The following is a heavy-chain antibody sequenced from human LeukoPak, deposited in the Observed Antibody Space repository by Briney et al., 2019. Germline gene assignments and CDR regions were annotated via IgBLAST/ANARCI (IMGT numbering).Heavy chain of an antibody. CDR3: AREVSPTYYYDSSGYFPLGY. Sequence: SETLSLTCAVYGGSFSGYYWSWIRQPPGKGLEWIGEINHSGSTNYNPSLKSRVTISVDTSKNQFSLKLSSVTAADTAVYYCAREVSPTYYYDSSGYFPLGYWGQGTLVTVSS. CDR1: GGSFSGYY. V-gene: IGHV4-34*01. J-gene: IGHJ4*02. D-gene: IGHD3-22*01. CDR2: INHSGST.